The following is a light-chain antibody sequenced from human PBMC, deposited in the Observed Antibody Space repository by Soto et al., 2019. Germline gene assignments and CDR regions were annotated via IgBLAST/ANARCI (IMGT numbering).Light chain of an antibody. J-gene: IGKJ4*01. CDR2: AAS. CDR1: QGLGSRY. V-gene: IGKV3-15*01. CDR3: QQYNNWPPLT. Sequence: EIVMTQSPATLSVSLGDSVTLSCRASQGLGSRYLAWYQQRPGQAPRLLIHAASIRATGVPARFSGSGSGTDFTLTISSLQSEDFGVYYCQQYNNWPPLTFGGGTRVEVK.